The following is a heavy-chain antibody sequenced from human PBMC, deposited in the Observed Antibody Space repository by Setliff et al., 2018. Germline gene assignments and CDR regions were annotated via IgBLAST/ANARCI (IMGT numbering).Heavy chain of an antibody. V-gene: IGHV1-18*01. J-gene: IGHJ4*02. CDR1: GYTFATYG. D-gene: IGHD6-6*01. CDR3: ARGSSSGYYFDY. Sequence: ASVKVSCKASGYTFATYGISWVRQAPGQGLEWMGWISPYNSNTSYAQNFQGRVTMTTDTSTSTAYMELRSLRSDDTAMYYCARGSSSGYYFDYWGQGTLVTVS. CDR2: ISPYNSNT.